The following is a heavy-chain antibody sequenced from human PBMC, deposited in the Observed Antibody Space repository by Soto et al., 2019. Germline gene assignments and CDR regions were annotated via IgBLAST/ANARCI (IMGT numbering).Heavy chain of an antibody. CDR3: AHRRAAASLDY. CDR1: GFSLSTSGMG. V-gene: IGHV2-5*02. Sequence: QITLKESGPTLVKPTQTLTLTCTFSGFSLSTSGMGVGWIRQPPGKALECLALIYWDDDKHYNPSLESRLTITKDTSKNQVVLTMTNMDPVDTATYYCAHRRAAASLDYWGQGTLVTVSS. J-gene: IGHJ4*02. CDR2: IYWDDDK. D-gene: IGHD6-13*01.